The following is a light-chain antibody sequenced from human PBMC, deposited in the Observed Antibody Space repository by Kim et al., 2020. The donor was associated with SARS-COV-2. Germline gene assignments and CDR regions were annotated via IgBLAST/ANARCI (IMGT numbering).Light chain of an antibody. Sequence: LSPGESATLSCRASQSVSSYLAWYQQKPGKAPRLLIYDASNRATGIPARFSGSGSGTDFTLTISSLEPEDFAVYYCQQRSNWPLTFGGGTKVEIK. CDR3: QQRSNWPLT. CDR2: DAS. CDR1: QSVSSY. J-gene: IGKJ4*01. V-gene: IGKV3-11*01.